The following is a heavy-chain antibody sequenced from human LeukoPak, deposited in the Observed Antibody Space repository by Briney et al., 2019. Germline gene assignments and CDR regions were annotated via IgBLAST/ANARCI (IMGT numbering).Heavy chain of an antibody. V-gene: IGHV4-39*02. D-gene: IGHD5-18*01. CDR1: GGSISSSTYY. Sequence: PSETLALTCTVSGGSISSSTYYWGWIRQPPGKGLEWIGSIYYGGSTYYNPSLKSRVAISVDPSKNYFSLNLRSVTAADAGVYYCASNRGYTYGSDAWGQGALVTVSS. CDR2: IYYGGST. J-gene: IGHJ4*02. CDR3: ASNRGYTYGSDA.